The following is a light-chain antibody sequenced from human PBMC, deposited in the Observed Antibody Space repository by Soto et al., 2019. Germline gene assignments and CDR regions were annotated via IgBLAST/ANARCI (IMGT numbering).Light chain of an antibody. CDR1: SSDVGGYNY. V-gene: IGLV2-14*01. CDR3: TSYTNSIALYVV. Sequence: QSALTQPASVSGSPGQSITISCNETSSDVGGYNYVSWYQQHPGKAPKLIIYEVIKRPSGVSHRFSGSKSGNTASLTISGLQAEDEADYYCTSYTNSIALYVVFGGGTKLTVL. J-gene: IGLJ2*01. CDR2: EVI.